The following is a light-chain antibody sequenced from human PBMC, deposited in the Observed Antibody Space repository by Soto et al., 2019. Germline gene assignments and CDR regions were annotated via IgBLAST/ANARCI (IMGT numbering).Light chain of an antibody. CDR2: GAS. V-gene: IGKV3-20*01. J-gene: IGKJ2*01. Sequence: DIVLTQSPGTLSLSPGERATLSCRASQSVSSSSLAWYQQKPGQAPRLLIYGASSRATGIPDRFSGSGSGTDFTLTISRLEPEAFAVYYCQQYGTTLMYTFGQGTKADI. CDR3: QQYGTTLMYT. CDR1: QSVSSSS.